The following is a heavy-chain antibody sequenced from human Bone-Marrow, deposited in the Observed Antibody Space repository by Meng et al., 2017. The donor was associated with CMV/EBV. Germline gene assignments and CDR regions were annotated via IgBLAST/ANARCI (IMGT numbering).Heavy chain of an antibody. J-gene: IGHJ5*02. CDR1: GLTFSSHY. Sequence: SRRLSCAACGLTFSSHYMSWVRQAPGKGLEWVSVIYSDGSTYYADSVKGRFTISRDNSKNTLYLQMNSLRAEDTAVYYCARAPLVSPWGQGTLVTVSS. CDR3: ARAPLVSP. V-gene: IGHV3-53*01. CDR2: IYSDGST.